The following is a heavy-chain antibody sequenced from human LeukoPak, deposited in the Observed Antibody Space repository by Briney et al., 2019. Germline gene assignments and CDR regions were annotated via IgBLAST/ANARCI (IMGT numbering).Heavy chain of an antibody. D-gene: IGHD3-9*01. Sequence: GGSLRLSCAASGFTFSSYGMHWVRQAPGKGLEWVAVISYDGSNKYYADSVKGRFTISRDNSKNTLYLQMNSLRAEDTAVYYCAKSERDVLRYFDWIYYFDYWGQGTLVTVSS. CDR1: GFTFSSYG. V-gene: IGHV3-30*18. CDR2: ISYDGSNK. J-gene: IGHJ4*02. CDR3: AKSERDVLRYFDWIYYFDY.